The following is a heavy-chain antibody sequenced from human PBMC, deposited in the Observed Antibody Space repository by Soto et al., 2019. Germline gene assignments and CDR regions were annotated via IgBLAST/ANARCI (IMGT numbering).Heavy chain of an antibody. Sequence: PGESLKISCQGSGYRFTSSWIGWVRQMPGKGLEWLGNVYPSDSDVRYSPSFDGRATISADNSINTAYLHLLNLKASDTAMYYCAIRGYTYGYYYSYWHQGTLVTVS. CDR3: AIRGYTYGYYYSY. V-gene: IGHV5-51*01. CDR1: GYRFTSSW. CDR2: VYPSDSDV. J-gene: IGHJ4*02. D-gene: IGHD5-18*01.